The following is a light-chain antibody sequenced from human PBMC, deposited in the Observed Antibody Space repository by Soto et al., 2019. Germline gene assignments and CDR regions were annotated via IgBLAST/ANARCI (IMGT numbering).Light chain of an antibody. CDR1: SSDVGGYNY. CDR2: EVS. J-gene: IGLJ2*01. CDR3: SSYTSRSTLV. Sequence: QSALTQPASVSGSPGQSITISCTGTSSDVGGYNYVSWYQQYPGKAPELMIYEVSNRPSGISNRFSGSKSGNTASLTISGLQAEDEADYYCSSYTSRSTLVFGGGTKLTVL. V-gene: IGLV2-14*01.